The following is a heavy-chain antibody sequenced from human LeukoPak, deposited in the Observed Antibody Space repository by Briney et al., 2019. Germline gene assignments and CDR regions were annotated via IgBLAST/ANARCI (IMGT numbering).Heavy chain of an antibody. CDR1: GFTFSSYA. CDR3: AKSGSSGGSPPPFDY. V-gene: IGHV3-23*01. J-gene: IGHJ4*02. Sequence: PGGSLRLSCAASGFTFSSYAMSWVRQAPGKGLEWVSAISGSGGSTYYADSVKGRFTISRDNSKNTLYLQMNSLRAEDTAVYYCAKSGSSGGSPPPFDYWGQGTLVTVSS. CDR2: ISGSGGST. D-gene: IGHD6-19*01.